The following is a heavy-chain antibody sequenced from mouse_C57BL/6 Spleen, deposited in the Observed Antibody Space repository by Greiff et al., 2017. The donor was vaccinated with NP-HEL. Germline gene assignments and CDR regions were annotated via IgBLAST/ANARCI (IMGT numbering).Heavy chain of an antibody. CDR3: APYGYDPFAY. CDR2: INPYNGGT. Sequence: EVQLQQSGPVLVKPGASVKMSCKASGYTFTDYYMNWVKQSHGKSLEWIGVINPYNGGTSYNQKFKGKATLTVDKSSSTAYMELNSLTSEDSAVYYCAPYGYDPFAYWGQGTLVTVSA. J-gene: IGHJ3*01. V-gene: IGHV1-19*01. CDR1: GYTFTDYY. D-gene: IGHD2-2*01.